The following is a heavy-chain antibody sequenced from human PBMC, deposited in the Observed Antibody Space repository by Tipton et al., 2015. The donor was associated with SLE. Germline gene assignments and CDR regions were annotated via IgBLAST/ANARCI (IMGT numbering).Heavy chain of an antibody. V-gene: IGHV3-30-3*01. Sequence: SLRLSCAASGFTFSSYAMHWVRQAPGKGLEWVAVISYDGSNKYYADSVKGRFTISRDNSKNTLYLQMNSLRAEDTAVYYCARGRPILYSDFDYWGQGTLVTVSS. CDR1: GFTFSSYA. J-gene: IGHJ4*02. CDR2: ISYDGSNK. CDR3: ARGRPILYSDFDY. D-gene: IGHD2-15*01.